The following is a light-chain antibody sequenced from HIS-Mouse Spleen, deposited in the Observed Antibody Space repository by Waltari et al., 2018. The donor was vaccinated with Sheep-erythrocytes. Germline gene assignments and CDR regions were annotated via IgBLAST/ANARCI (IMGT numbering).Light chain of an antibody. V-gene: IGLV2-23*01. Sequence: QSALTQPASVSGSPGQSITISCTGTSSDVGSYNLVSWYQQHPGKAPKLMIYEGSKRASVVSNRFSGSTSGNTASLTISGLQAEDEADYYCCSYAGSSTPWVFGGGTKLTVL. CDR1: SSDVGSYNL. J-gene: IGLJ3*02. CDR2: EGS. CDR3: CSYAGSSTPWV.